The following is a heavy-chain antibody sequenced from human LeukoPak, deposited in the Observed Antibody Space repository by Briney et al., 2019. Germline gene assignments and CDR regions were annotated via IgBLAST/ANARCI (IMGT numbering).Heavy chain of an antibody. J-gene: IGHJ4*02. Sequence: ASVKASCKASGYTFTSYGISWVRQAPGQGLEWMGWISAYNGNTNYAQKLQGRVTMTTDTSTSTAYMELRSLRSDDTAVYYCARSVVVVAATGGDGSGRDWGQGTLVTVSS. V-gene: IGHV1-18*01. D-gene: IGHD2-15*01. CDR1: GYTFTSYG. CDR3: ARSVVVVAATGGDGSGRD. CDR2: ISAYNGNT.